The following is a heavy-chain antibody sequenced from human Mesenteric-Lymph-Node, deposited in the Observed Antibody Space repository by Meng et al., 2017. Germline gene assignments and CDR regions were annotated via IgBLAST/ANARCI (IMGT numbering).Heavy chain of an antibody. CDR3: ARKGGNYFGP. V-gene: IGHV4-30-2*01. D-gene: IGHD4-11*01. CDR1: GGYISSGGYS. CDR2: IYHSGST. J-gene: IGHJ5*02. Sequence: QLQLQESGSRLVKPSPTLSLTRAVSGGYISSGGYSWSWIRQQPGKGLEWIGYIYHSGSTYYNPSLQSRVTISVDRSKNQFSLKLNSVTAADTAVYYCARKGGNYFGPWGQGTLVTVSS.